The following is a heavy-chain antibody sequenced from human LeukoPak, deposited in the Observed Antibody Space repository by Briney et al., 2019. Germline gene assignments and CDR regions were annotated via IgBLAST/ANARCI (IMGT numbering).Heavy chain of an antibody. CDR2: ISASGDST. CDR1: GFTFSSYA. CDR3: AKGRTVDY. J-gene: IGHJ4*02. V-gene: IGHV3-23*01. D-gene: IGHD2-8*02. Sequence: GGSLRLSCAASGFTFSSYAMSWVRQAPGKGPEWVSGISASGDSTYYADSVKGRSTISRDNSKNTLYLQMNSLRAEDTALYSCAKGRTVDYWGQGTLVTVSS.